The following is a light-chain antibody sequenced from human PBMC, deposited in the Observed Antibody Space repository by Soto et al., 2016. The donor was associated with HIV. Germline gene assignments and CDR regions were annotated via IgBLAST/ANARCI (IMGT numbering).Light chain of an antibody. V-gene: IGKV1-8*01. CDR1: EEISTY. CDR3: LQHNTYPSCT. Sequence: AIQMTQYPSSLSASTGDRVTITCRASEEISTYLAWYQQKPGTAPKLLISAASTLQPGVPSRFTGSGSGTDFTLTISSLQPEDFATYYCLQHNTYPSCTFG. J-gene: IGKJ2*02. CDR2: AAS.